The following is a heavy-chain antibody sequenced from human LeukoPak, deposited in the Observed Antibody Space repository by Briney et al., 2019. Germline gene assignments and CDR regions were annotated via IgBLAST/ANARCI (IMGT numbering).Heavy chain of an antibody. V-gene: IGHV1-8*01. J-gene: IGHJ6*03. CDR3: ARVYGDPLWSYYMDV. CDR1: GYTFTSYD. Sequence: ASVKVSCKASGYTFTSYDINWVRQATGQGLEWMGWMNPNSGNTGYAQKFQGRVTMTRNTSISTAYMELSSLRSEDTAGYYCARVYGDPLWSYYMDVWGKGTTVTISS. D-gene: IGHD4-17*01. CDR2: MNPNSGNT.